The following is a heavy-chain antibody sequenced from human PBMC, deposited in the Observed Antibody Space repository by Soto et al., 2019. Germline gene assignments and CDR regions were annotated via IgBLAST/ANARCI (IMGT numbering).Heavy chain of an antibody. CDR3: ARFDILTGYTFDS. D-gene: IGHD3-9*01. V-gene: IGHV4-59*01. CDR2: IYYSGST. CDR1: GDSISHSY. Sequence: ETLSLTCTVSGDSISHSYWNWIRQPPGKGLEWIGYIYYSGSTSYNPSLKSRVTISVDRSKNQFSLNLSSVTAADTAVYYCARFDILTGYTFDSWGQGTLVTVSS. J-gene: IGHJ4*02.